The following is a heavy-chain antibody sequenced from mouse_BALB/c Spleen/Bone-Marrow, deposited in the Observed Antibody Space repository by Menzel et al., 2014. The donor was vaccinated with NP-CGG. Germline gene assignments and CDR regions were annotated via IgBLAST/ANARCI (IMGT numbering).Heavy chain of an antibody. CDR3: TYMGYYGSSYAMDY. J-gene: IGHJ4*01. CDR1: GYTFTSYW. CDR2: INPSNGGT. Sequence: QVHVKQSGAELVKPGASVRLSCKASGYTFTSYWMHWVKLRPGQGFEWIGEINPSNGGTNYNEKFKRKATLTVDKSSSTAYMQLSSLTSEDSAVYYCTYMGYYGSSYAMDYWGQGTSVTVYS. D-gene: IGHD1-1*01. V-gene: IGHV1S16*01.